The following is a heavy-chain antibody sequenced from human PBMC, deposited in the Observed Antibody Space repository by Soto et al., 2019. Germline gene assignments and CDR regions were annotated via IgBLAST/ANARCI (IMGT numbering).Heavy chain of an antibody. D-gene: IGHD3-22*01. J-gene: IGHJ4*02. V-gene: IGHV1-69*01. CDR3: ASGSDYYDSSGLSFDY. CDR1: GGTFSSYA. CDR2: IIPIFGTA. Sequence: QVQLVQSGAEVKKPGSSVKVSCKASGGTFSSYAISWVRQAPGQGLEWMGGIIPIFGTANYAQKFQGRVTITADESTSTAYKELSSLRSEDTAVYYCASGSDYYDSSGLSFDYWGQGTLVTVSS.